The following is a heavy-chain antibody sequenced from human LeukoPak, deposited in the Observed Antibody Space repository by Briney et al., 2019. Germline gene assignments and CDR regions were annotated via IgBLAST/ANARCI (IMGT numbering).Heavy chain of an antibody. Sequence: GGSLRLSCAASGFTFSTSWMTWVRQAPGKGLEWLANIKQDGSEKFCVDSVKGRFTISRDNAKNSLYLQMNSLRAEDTAVYYCARDNGPSGYDAFDIWGQGTMVTVSS. CDR2: IKQDGSEK. V-gene: IGHV3-7*01. J-gene: IGHJ3*02. CDR1: GFTFSTSW. CDR3: ARDNGPSGYDAFDI. D-gene: IGHD5-12*01.